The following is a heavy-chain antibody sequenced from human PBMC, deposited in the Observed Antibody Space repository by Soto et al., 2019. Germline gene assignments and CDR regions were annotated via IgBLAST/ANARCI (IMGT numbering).Heavy chain of an antibody. V-gene: IGHV3-7*05. Sequence: EVQLVESGGDLVQPGGSLRLSCVASGFTFSDYWMRWVRQAPVKGLEWVANIRQDGSETHYVDSVKGRFTISRDNAKNSLHLQMNSLRVEDTAVYHCAREGRTGWPDYNLFDPWGQGTLVTVPS. J-gene: IGHJ5*02. CDR2: IRQDGSET. CDR1: GFTFSDYW. CDR3: AREGRTGWPDYNLFDP. D-gene: IGHD6-19*01.